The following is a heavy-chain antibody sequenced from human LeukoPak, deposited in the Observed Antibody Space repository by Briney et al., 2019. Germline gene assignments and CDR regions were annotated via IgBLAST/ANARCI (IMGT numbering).Heavy chain of an antibody. CDR2: FTAGGINT. CDR1: GFTFSSHA. Sequence: GGTLRLSCSASGFTFSSHAMSWVRQAPGEGLEWVSAFTAGGINTYYADSVKGRFTISRDNSKNTLYLHMNSLRAEDTAVYYCARSLTMVKIQTFDYWGQGTLVTVSS. D-gene: IGHD3-10*01. J-gene: IGHJ4*02. CDR3: ARSLTMVKIQTFDY. V-gene: IGHV3-23*01.